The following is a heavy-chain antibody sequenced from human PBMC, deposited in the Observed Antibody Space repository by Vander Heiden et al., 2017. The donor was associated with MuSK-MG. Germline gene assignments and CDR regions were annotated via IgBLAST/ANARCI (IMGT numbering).Heavy chain of an antibody. CDR2: ISDSSTYI. CDR3: ARSPGYGDSPIGYMDV. D-gene: IGHD4-17*01. Sequence: EVQLVESGGGLVKPGGSLRLSCAASGFTFSTYSMNWVRQAPGKGLEWVSCISDSSTYIYDADSGKGRFTISRDNAKNSLYLQMNSLRAEDTAVYYCARSPGYGDSPIGYMDVWGKGIKVTVSS. V-gene: IGHV3-21*01. J-gene: IGHJ6*03. CDR1: GFTFSTYS.